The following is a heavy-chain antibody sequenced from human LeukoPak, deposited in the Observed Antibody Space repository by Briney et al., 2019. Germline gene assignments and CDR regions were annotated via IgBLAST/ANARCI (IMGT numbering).Heavy chain of an antibody. CDR3: ARHGKGSYSGYYGAFDI. J-gene: IGHJ3*02. V-gene: IGHV5-51*01. D-gene: IGHD5-12*01. Sequence: GESLKISCKGSGYSFTSFWIGWVRQMPGKGLEWMGIIYPGDSDTRYSPSFQGQVTISADKSISTAYLQWSSLKASDAAMYYCARHGKGSYSGYYGAFDIWGQGTMVTVSS. CDR1: GYSFTSFW. CDR2: IYPGDSDT.